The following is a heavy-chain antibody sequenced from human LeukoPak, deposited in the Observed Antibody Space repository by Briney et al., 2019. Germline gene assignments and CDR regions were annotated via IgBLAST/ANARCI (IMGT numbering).Heavy chain of an antibody. CDR2: IYYSGST. V-gene: IGHV4-59*01. CDR3: ARGEYYYYYYYMDV. CDR1: GGSISSYY. Sequence: PSETLSLTCTVSGGSISSYYWSWIRQPPGKGLEWIVYIYYSGSTNYNPSLKSRVTISVDTSKNQFSLKLSSVTAADTAVYYCARGEYYYYYYYMDVWGKGTTVTISS. D-gene: IGHD2/OR15-2a*01. J-gene: IGHJ6*03.